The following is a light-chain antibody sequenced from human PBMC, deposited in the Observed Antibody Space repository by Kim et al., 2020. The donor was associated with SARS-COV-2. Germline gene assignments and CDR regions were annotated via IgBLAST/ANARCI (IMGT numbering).Light chain of an antibody. V-gene: IGLV2-23*02. CDR1: SNDVGSYDL. Sequence: QSITISCTGTSNDVGSYDLVSWYQQHPGKAPKLIIYEVNKRPSGISNRFSGSKSGNTASLTISGLQAEDEADYYCCSFSGGYPSVELGGGTQLTVL. CDR3: CSFSGGYPSVE. CDR2: EVN. J-gene: IGLJ2*01.